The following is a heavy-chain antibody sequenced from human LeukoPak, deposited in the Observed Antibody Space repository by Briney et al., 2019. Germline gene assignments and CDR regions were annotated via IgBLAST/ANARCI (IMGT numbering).Heavy chain of an antibody. D-gene: IGHD1-14*01. Sequence: TGGSLRLSCAASGFTFSSYGMHWVRQAPGKGLEWVAVIWYDGSNKYFADSVKGRFTISRDNSKNTLYLQMNSLRAEDTAVYYCARDSGGPGFDPWGQGTLVTVSS. CDR1: GFTFSSYG. CDR3: ARDSGGPGFDP. J-gene: IGHJ5*02. CDR2: IWYDGSNK. V-gene: IGHV3-33*08.